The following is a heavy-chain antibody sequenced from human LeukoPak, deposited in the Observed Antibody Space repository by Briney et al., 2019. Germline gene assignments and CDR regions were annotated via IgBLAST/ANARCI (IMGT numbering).Heavy chain of an antibody. CDR2: INGNGAST. CDR1: GFTFNNHA. D-gene: IGHD5-18*01. CDR3: AKDQGYSYYYLDY. V-gene: IGHV3-23*01. J-gene: IGHJ4*02. Sequence: GGSLRLSCAASGFTFNNHAMSWVRQAQGKGLEWVSGINGNGASTYYSDSVKGRFTISRDNSKNTLYLQMSSLRAEDTAIYYCAKDQGYSYYYLDYWGQGTLVTVSS.